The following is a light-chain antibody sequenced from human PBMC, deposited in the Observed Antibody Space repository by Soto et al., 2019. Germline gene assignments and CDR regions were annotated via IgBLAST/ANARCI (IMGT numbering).Light chain of an antibody. Sequence: DIQMTQSPSSVSASVGDRFTITCRASQGISSWLVWYQQKPGQAPTLLIFAESSLQSGVPPRFSGSESGTEFTITISSLQPEDVATYYCQQASSFPLTFGGVTKVAIK. CDR2: AES. J-gene: IGKJ4*01. CDR1: QGISSW. CDR3: QQASSFPLT. V-gene: IGKV1-12*01.